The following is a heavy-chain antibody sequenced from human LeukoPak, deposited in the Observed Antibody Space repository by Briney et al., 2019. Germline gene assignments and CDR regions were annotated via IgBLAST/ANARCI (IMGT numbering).Heavy chain of an antibody. CDR3: ARDRAQSGYYWSYYYYMDV. D-gene: IGHD3-9*01. V-gene: IGHV3-48*01. CDR2: ISGGSSTM. CDR1: GFTFSDYS. Sequence: GGSLRLSCAVSGFTFSDYSMNWVRQAPGKGLEWVSYISGGSSTMYYADYVKGRVTISRDNAKISLYRQLNILRAEDQSVYDSARDRAQSGYYWSYYYYMDVWGIGTTVTVSS. J-gene: IGHJ6*03.